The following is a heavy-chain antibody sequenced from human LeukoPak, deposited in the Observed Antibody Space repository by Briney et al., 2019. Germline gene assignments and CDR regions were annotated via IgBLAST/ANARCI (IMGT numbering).Heavy chain of an antibody. D-gene: IGHD1-1*01. CDR2: IYYSGST. CDR1: GGSISSYY. Sequence: SETLSLTCTVSGGSISSYYWSWIRQPPGKGLEWIGYIYYSGSTNYNPSLKSRVTISVDTSKTQFSLKLSSVTAADTAVYYCARGGSTGTNRNWVDPWGQGTLVTVSS. CDR3: ARGGSTGTNRNWVDP. J-gene: IGHJ5*02. V-gene: IGHV4-59*01.